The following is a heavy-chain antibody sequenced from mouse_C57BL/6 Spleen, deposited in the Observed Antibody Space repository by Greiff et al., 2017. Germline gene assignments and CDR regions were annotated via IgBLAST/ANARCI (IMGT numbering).Heavy chain of an antibody. CDR1: GYTFTSYW. Sequence: QVQLQQPGTELVKPGASVKLSCKASGYTFTSYWMHWVKQRPGQGLEWIGNINPSNGGTNYNEKFKSKATLTVDKSSSTAYMQLSSLTSEDSAVYDGARDGYYASYWYFDVWGTGTTVTVSS. J-gene: IGHJ1*03. CDR2: INPSNGGT. V-gene: IGHV1-53*01. D-gene: IGHD2-3*01. CDR3: ARDGYYASYWYFDV.